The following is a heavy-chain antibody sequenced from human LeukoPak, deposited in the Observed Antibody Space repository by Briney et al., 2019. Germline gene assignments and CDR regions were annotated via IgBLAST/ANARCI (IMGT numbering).Heavy chain of an antibody. CDR3: ATDAGIAAAED. CDR1: GGSITTNKW. CDR2: IYHSGST. Sequence: SETLSLTCAVSGGSITTNKWWTWVRQPPGKGLEWIGGIYHSGSTNYNPSLKSRVTISVDKSKNQFSLKLNYVTAADMAVYYCATDAGIAAAEDWGQGIMVTVSS. D-gene: IGHD6-13*01. V-gene: IGHV4-4*02. J-gene: IGHJ4*02.